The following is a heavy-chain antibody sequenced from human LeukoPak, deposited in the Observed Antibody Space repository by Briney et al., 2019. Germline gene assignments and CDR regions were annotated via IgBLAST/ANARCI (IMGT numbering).Heavy chain of an antibody. CDR1: GLTFSSYG. CDR2: IRYDGSNK. D-gene: IGHD6-19*01. V-gene: IGHV3-30*02. J-gene: IGHJ4*02. Sequence: GGSLRLSCAASGLTFSSYGMHWVRQAPGKGLEWVAFIRYDGSNKYYADSVKGRFTISRDNSKNTLYLQMNSLRAEDTAVYYCAKDGVTIRGIAVAGLDYWGQGTLVTVSS. CDR3: AKDGVTIRGIAVAGLDY.